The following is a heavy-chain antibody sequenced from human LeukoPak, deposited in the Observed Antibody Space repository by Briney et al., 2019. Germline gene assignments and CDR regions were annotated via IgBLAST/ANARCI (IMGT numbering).Heavy chain of an antibody. J-gene: IGHJ6*03. D-gene: IGHD3-16*01. CDR2: IWFDGNNK. CDR3: AKSPHNGGYYYMDV. Sequence: PGGSLRLSCAASGFIFGSYGMHWVRQAPGKGLEWVAVIWFDGNNKYYADSVKCRFTISRDNSKNTLYLQMNSLRAEDTAVYYCAKSPHNGGYYYMDVWGKGTTVTVSS. CDR1: GFIFGSYG. V-gene: IGHV3-33*06.